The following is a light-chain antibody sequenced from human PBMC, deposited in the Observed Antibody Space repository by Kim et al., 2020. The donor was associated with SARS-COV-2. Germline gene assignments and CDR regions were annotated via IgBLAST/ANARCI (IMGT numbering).Light chain of an antibody. Sequence: DIQMTQSPPSLSASVGDRVTITCRASQTVSNYLNWYQQKPGKAPKLLIYAASTLQSGVPSRFSGSGSGTDFTLAISRLQPEDFATYFCQQSYSAPRTFGQGTKVDIK. CDR2: AAS. CDR1: QTVSNY. V-gene: IGKV1-39*01. CDR3: QQSYSAPRT. J-gene: IGKJ1*01.